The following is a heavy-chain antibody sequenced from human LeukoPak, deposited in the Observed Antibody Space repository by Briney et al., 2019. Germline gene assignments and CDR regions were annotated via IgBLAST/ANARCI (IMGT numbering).Heavy chain of an antibody. Sequence: ASVKVSCKASGYTFTGYYMHWVRQAPGQGLEWMGWINPNSGGTNYAQKFQGRVTMTRDTSTSTAYMELSRLRSDDTAVYYCARDGASGWYDGWFDPWGQGTLVTVSS. CDR2: INPNSGGT. CDR3: ARDGASGWYDGWFDP. D-gene: IGHD6-19*01. CDR1: GYTFTGYY. J-gene: IGHJ5*02. V-gene: IGHV1-2*02.